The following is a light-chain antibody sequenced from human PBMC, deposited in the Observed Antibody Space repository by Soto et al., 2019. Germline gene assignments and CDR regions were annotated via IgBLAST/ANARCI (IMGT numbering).Light chain of an antibody. CDR1: QSVSSSY. CDR2: SAS. J-gene: IGKJ1*01. Sequence: EIDLTQAPGTMCLSPGERATLSCRASQSVSSSYLAWYQQKPGQAPRFLIYSASSRATGIPDRFSGSGSGTAFTLTISRLEPEDFAVYYCQQYAGSPRTFGQGTKVDIK. CDR3: QQYAGSPRT. V-gene: IGKV3-20*01.